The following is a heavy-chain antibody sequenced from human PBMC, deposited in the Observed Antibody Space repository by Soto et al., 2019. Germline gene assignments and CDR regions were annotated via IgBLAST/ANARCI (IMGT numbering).Heavy chain of an antibody. CDR3: ASSVLLWFGGFDGMDV. CDR1: GYTFTGYY. CDR2: INPNSGGT. D-gene: IGHD3-10*01. Sequence: QVQLVQSGAEVKKPGASVKVSCKASGYTFTGYYMHWVRQAPGQGLEWMGWINPNSGGTNYAQKFQGWVTMTRDSPISKDYMELSRLRSDDTAVYYGASSVLLWFGGFDGMDVWGQGTTVTVSS. J-gene: IGHJ6*02. V-gene: IGHV1-2*04.